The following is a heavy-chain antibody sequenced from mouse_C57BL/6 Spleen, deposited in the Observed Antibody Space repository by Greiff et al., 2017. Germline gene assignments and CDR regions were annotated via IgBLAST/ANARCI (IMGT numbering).Heavy chain of an antibody. D-gene: IGHD1-1*01. J-gene: IGHJ3*01. CDR2: IYPGDGDT. CDR1: GYAFSSYW. V-gene: IGHV1-80*01. CDR3: ARMGYGSNLAWFAY. Sequence: QVQLQQSGAELVKPGASVKISCKASGYAFSSYWMNWVKQRPGKGLEWIGQIYPGDGDTNYNGKFKGKATLTADKSSSTAYMQLSSLTSEDSAVYFGARMGYGSNLAWFAYWGQGTLVTVSA.